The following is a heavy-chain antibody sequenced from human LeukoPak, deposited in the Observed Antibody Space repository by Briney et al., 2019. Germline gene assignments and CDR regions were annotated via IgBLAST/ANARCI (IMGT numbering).Heavy chain of an antibody. CDR1: GGSFSGYY. J-gene: IGHJ5*02. CDR3: ARVDDSSGYYYDH. D-gene: IGHD3-22*01. CDR2: INHSGST. V-gene: IGHV4-34*01. Sequence: PSETLSLTCSVYGGSFSGYYWGWHRQPPGKGREWIGEINHSGSTNYNPSLKSRVTISVDTSKNQFSLKLSSVTAADAAVYYCARVDDSSGYYYDHWGQGTLVTVSS.